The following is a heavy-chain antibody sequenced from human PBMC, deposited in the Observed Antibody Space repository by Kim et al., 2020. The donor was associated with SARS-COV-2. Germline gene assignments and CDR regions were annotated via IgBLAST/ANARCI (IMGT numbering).Heavy chain of an antibody. V-gene: IGHV2-70*11. Sequence: SGPTLVKPTQTLTLTCTFSGFSLSTSGMCVSWIRQPPGKALEWLARIDWDDDKYYSTSLKTRLTISKDTSKNQVVLTMTNMDPVDTATYYCARIFYYYDSSGYPLLDYWGQGTLVTVSS. J-gene: IGHJ4*02. CDR1: GFSLSTSGMC. D-gene: IGHD3-22*01. CDR3: ARIFYYYDSSGYPLLDY. CDR2: IDWDDDK.